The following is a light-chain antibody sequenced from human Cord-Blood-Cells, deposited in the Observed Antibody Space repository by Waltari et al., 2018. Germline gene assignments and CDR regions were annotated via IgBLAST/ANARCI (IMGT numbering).Light chain of an antibody. J-gene: IGKJ4*01. CDR3: QQYGSSPT. Sequence: EIVLTQSPGTLSLSTGERATLSCRASQRVSSSYLAWYQQKPGQAPRILIYGASSRATGIPDRFSGSGSGTDFTLTISRLEPEDLAVYYCQQYGSSPTFGGGTKVEIK. CDR1: QRVSSSY. CDR2: GAS. V-gene: IGKV3-20*01.